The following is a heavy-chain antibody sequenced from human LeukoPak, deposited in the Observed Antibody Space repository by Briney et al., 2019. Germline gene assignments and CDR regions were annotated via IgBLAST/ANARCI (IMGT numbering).Heavy chain of an antibody. Sequence: GGSLRLSCAASGFTLSSYWMSWVRQAPGKGLEWVANIKQDGSEKYYVDSVKGRFTISRDNAKNSLYLQMNSLRAEDTAVYYCARKAGDGTVGATTYYFDYWGQGTLVTVSS. V-gene: IGHV3-7*01. J-gene: IGHJ4*02. D-gene: IGHD1-26*01. CDR3: ARKAGDGTVGATTYYFDY. CDR2: IKQDGSEK. CDR1: GFTLSSYW.